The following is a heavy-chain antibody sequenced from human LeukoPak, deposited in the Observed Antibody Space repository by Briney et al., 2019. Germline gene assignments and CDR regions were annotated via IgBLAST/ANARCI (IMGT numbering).Heavy chain of an antibody. CDR2: ISSSSSYI. CDR1: GFPFSSYS. J-gene: IGHJ4*02. D-gene: IGHD3-22*01. CDR3: ARDGSGYSDPVDY. V-gene: IGHV3-21*05. Sequence: NPGGSLRLSCAASGFPFSSYSMNWVRQAPGKGLEWVSYISSSSSYIYYADSVKGRFTISRYNAKNSLYLQMNSLRAEDTAVYYCARDGSGYSDPVDYWGQGTLVTVSS.